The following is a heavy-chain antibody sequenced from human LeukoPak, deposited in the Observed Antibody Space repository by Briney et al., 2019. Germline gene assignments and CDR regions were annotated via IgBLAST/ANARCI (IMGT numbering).Heavy chain of an antibody. Sequence: GGSLRLSCAASGFTFSSYSMNWVRQAPGKGLEWVSSISSSSSYIHYADSVKGRFTISRDNAKNSLYLQMNSLRAEDTAVYYCARDRRGYDFWSGYYYWGQGTLVTVSS. CDR2: ISSSSSYI. V-gene: IGHV3-21*01. J-gene: IGHJ4*02. D-gene: IGHD3-3*01. CDR3: ARDRRGYDFWSGYYY. CDR1: GFTFSSYS.